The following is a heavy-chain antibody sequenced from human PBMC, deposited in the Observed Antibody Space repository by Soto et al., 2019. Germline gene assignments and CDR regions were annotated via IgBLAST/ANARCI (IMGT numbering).Heavy chain of an antibody. CDR3: ARRHSSSWYRYFYY. D-gene: IGHD6-13*01. CDR1: GGSISSSSYY. J-gene: IGHJ4*02. CDR2: IYYSGST. Sequence: SETLSLTCTVSGGSISSSSYYWGWIRQPPGKGLEWIGSIYYSGSTYYNPSLKSRVTISVDTSKNQFSLKLSSVTAADTAVYYCARRHSSSWYRYFYYWGQGTLVTVSS. V-gene: IGHV4-39*01.